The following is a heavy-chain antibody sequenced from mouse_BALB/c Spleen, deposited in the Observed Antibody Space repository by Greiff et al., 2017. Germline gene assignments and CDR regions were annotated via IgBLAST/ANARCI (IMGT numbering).Heavy chain of an antibody. V-gene: IGHV8-8*01. CDR1: GFSLSTSGMG. D-gene: IGHD1-1*01. J-gene: IGHJ4*01. CDR2: IWWDDDK. Sequence: QVTLKVSGPGILQPSQTLSLTCSFSGFSLSTSGMGVVWIRPPSGQGLEWLAHIWWDDDKLYNPALKSRLTISKDTSSNQVFLKIASVDTADTATYYCARIVYYYGSNYAMDYWGQGTSVTVSS. CDR3: ARIVYYYGSNYAMDY.